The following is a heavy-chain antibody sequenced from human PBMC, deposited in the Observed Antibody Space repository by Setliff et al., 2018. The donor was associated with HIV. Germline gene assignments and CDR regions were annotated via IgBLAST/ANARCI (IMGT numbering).Heavy chain of an antibody. D-gene: IGHD3-9*01. Sequence: SETLSLTCTVSGASILSSGGHFWGWIRQPPGRGLEWLGTVYFLGNTYLNPSLKSRVGVSVDTSKNHFSLRVTSVTAADTAVYYCARCSYLDWFDYFDSWGQGTLVTVSS. CDR2: VYFLGNT. V-gene: IGHV4-39*01. CDR1: GASILSSGGHF. CDR3: ARCSYLDWFDYFDS. J-gene: IGHJ4*02.